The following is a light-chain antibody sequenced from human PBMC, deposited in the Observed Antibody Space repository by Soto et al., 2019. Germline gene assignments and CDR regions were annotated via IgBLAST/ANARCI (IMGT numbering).Light chain of an antibody. Sequence: EIVLTQSPGTLSLSPGDRATLSCRASQSVSNYLAWYQQKPGQAPRXXXXXPXKRATGIPARVSGSASGTDFTLTISSIEPEDVAVYYCQQRTNWPWTVGQGTK. J-gene: IGKJ1*01. CDR1: QSVSNY. V-gene: IGKV3-11*01. CDR3: QQRTNWPWT. CDR2: XPX.